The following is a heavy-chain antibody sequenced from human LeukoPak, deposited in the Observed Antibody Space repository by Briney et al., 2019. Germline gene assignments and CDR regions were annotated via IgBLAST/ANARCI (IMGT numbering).Heavy chain of an antibody. J-gene: IGHJ4*02. V-gene: IGHV3-23*01. D-gene: IGHD4-17*01. Sequence: GGSLRLSCAASGFTFSTYAMSWVRQIPGKGLEWVSAISGSDDGTYYADSVKGRFTISRDNSKITQYLQMNSLRAEDTAVYHCAKGDGDYVFWDYWGQGTLVTVSS. CDR1: GFTFSTYA. CDR2: ISGSDDGT. CDR3: AKGDGDYVFWDY.